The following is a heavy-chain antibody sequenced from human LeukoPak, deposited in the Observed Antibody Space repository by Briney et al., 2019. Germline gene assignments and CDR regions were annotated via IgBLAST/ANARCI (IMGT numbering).Heavy chain of an antibody. D-gene: IGHD2-2*01. CDR1: RYIFTSYD. CDR3: ARGPPESTTSDY. J-gene: IGHJ4*02. CDR2: LRPASGSS. V-gene: IGHV1-8*01. Sequence: ASVKVSCKASRYIFTSYDISWVRQAAGQGLEWIGWLRPASGSSGYAQKFQGRVTMTRSTSTRTAYMELRSLTAEDTAVYYCARGPPESTTSDYWGQGTLVTVSS.